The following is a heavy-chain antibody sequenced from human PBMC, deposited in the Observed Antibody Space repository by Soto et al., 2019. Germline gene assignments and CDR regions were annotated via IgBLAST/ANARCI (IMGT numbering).Heavy chain of an antibody. J-gene: IGHJ6*02. CDR1: GFTFSSYG. D-gene: IGHD3-3*01. CDR2: ISYDGSNK. V-gene: IGHV3-30*18. CDR3: AKEISDFWSGSIAVDYYYYYGMDV. Sequence: GGSLRLSCAASGFTFSSYGMHWVRQAPGKGLEWVAVISYDGSNKYYADHVKGRFTISRDNSKNTLYLQMNSLRAEDTAVYYCAKEISDFWSGSIAVDYYYYYGMDVWGQGTTVTVSS.